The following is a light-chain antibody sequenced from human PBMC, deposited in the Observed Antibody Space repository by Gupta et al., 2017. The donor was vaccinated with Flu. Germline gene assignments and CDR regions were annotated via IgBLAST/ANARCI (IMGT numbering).Light chain of an antibody. CDR1: SSDVGYYDY. V-gene: IGLV2-14*01. Sequence: QSALTQPASVSGSPGQSITISCTGTSSDVGYYDYVSWYQQHPGRAPKLMISEVSNRPSGVSSRFSGSKSGNTASLTISGLQAEDEADYYCTSYTSSNTVVVFGGGTSLTVL. CDR3: TSYTSSNTVVV. J-gene: IGLJ3*02. CDR2: EVS.